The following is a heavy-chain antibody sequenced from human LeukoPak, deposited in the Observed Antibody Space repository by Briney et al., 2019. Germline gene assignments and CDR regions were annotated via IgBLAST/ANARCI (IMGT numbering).Heavy chain of an antibody. CDR1: GGSISSYY. V-gene: IGHV4-38-2*02. CDR3: ARDLVTTIAVAGRQNWFDP. J-gene: IGHJ5*02. Sequence: PSETLSLTCTVSGGSISSYYWGWIRQPPGKGLEWIGSIYHSGSTYYNPSLKGRVTISVDTSKNQFSLKLSSVTAADTAVYYCARDLVTTIAVAGRQNWFDPWGQGTLVTVSS. D-gene: IGHD6-19*01. CDR2: IYHSGST.